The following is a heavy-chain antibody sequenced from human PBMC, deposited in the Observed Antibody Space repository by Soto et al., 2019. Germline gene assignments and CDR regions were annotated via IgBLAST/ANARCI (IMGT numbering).Heavy chain of an antibody. J-gene: IGHJ4*02. CDR2: MNSDGSII. V-gene: IGHV3-74*01. Sequence: VESLRLSCAVAGYTFGNHWMHWVRQAPGKGLEWVSRMNSDGSIINYADSVKGRFTVSRDNAKNTLYLQMNSLRVEDTAVYYCATAEVDYWGPGTLVTVS. CDR3: ATAEVDY. CDR1: GYTFGNHW.